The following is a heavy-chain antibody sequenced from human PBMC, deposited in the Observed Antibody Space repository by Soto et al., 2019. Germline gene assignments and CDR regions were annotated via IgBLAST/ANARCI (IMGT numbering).Heavy chain of an antibody. D-gene: IGHD2-15*01. CDR2: ISSSGSGI. CDR1: GFTFSDDY. CDR3: ARAYSDAFDI. J-gene: IGHJ3*02. V-gene: IGHV3-11*01. Sequence: QVQLVESGGGLVKPGGSLRLSCAASGFTFSDDYMTWIRQAPGKGLEWVSYISSSGSGIYYPDSVKGRFTISRDNAKKSLYLQMSSLRAEDTAVYYCARAYSDAFDIWGQGTMVTVSS.